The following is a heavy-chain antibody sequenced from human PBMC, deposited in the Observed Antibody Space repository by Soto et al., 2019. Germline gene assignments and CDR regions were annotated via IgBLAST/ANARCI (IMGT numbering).Heavy chain of an antibody. D-gene: IGHD1-1*01. CDR2: MSHSGGT. V-gene: IGHV4-34*01. CDR1: GGFVSSGSYY. Sequence: QVQLQQWGAGLLKPSETLSLTCAVYGGFVSSGSYYWSWIRQPPGKGLEWIGEMSHSGGTHFNPFLKERVTITVDTSKSQFSLKMRSVTAADTALYYCARVERGTATTVVDAFDIWGPGTMVTVSS. CDR3: ARVERGTATTVVDAFDI. J-gene: IGHJ3*02.